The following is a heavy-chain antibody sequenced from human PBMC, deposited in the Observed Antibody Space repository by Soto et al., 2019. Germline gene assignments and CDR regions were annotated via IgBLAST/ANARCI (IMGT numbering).Heavy chain of an antibody. D-gene: IGHD2-2*01. CDR2: ISSSSSSI. V-gene: IGHV3-48*02. J-gene: IGHJ5*02. Sequence: EVQLVESGGGLVQPGGSLRLSCAASGFTFSSYSMNWVRQAPGKGLEWVSYISSSSSSIYYADSVKGRFTISRDNAKNSLYLQMISLRYEDTAVYYCARVSCSTTSCYVDPWGQGTLVTVSS. CDR3: ARVSCSTTSCYVDP. CDR1: GFTFSSYS.